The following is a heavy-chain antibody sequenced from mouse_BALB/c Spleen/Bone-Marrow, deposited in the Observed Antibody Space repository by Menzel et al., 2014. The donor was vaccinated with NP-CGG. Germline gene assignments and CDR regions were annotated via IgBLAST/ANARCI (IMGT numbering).Heavy chain of an antibody. V-gene: IGHV1-26*01. D-gene: IGHD1-1*01. J-gene: IGHJ2*01. Sequence: VQLQQSGPELVKPGASMKTSCKASGYSFTGYAINWVKQSHGKTLEWIGLINPHNVGTSYNQKFKGKATLTVDKSSSTAYMELLSLTSEDSAVYYCARGGYYEALSYWGQGTTLTVSS. CDR2: INPHNVGT. CDR3: ARGGYYEALSY. CDR1: GYSFTGYA.